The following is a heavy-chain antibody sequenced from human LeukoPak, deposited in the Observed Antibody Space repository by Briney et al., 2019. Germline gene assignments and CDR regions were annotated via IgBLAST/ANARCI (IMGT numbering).Heavy chain of an antibody. CDR1: GGSISSYY. J-gene: IGHJ3*02. CDR2: IYYSGST. Sequence: SETLSLTCTVSGGSISSYYWSWIRQPPGKGLEWIGYIYYSGSTNYNPSLKSRVTISVDTSKNQFSLELSSVTAADTAVYYCARDKYGYYGRDAFDIWGQGTMVTVSS. D-gene: IGHD3-10*01. V-gene: IGHV4-59*01. CDR3: ARDKYGYYGRDAFDI.